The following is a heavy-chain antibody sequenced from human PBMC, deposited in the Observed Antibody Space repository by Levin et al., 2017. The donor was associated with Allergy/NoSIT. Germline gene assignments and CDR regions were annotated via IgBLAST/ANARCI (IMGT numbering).Heavy chain of an antibody. Sequence: GESLKISCKASGYVFTRYWISWVRQMPGKGLELMGIIFPDDSETKYSPSFQGQVTLSADKSLSTAYLQWCSLKASDTAVFYCTTSVATLGLDYWGQGTTVTVSS. CDR3: TTSVATLGLDY. J-gene: IGHJ4*02. D-gene: IGHD5/OR15-5a*01. CDR1: GYVFTRYW. CDR2: IFPDDSET. V-gene: IGHV5-51*01.